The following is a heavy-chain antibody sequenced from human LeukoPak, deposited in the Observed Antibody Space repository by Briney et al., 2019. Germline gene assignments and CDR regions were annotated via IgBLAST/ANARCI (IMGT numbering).Heavy chain of an antibody. CDR3: ARGERLGPDF. J-gene: IGHJ4*02. Sequence: SETLSLTCAVSGGSISSSNWWSWVRQPPGKGLEWIGEIYHSGSTNYNPSLQSRVTISVDTSRGHFSLKLSSATAADTAVYYCARGERLGPDFWGQGTLVTVSS. CDR1: GGSISSSNW. V-gene: IGHV4-4*02. CDR2: IYHSGST.